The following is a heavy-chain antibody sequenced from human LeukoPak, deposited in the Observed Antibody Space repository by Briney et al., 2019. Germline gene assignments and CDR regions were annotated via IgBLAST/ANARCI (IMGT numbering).Heavy chain of an antibody. J-gene: IGHJ6*02. CDR2: INYSGST. V-gene: IGHV4-30-4*01. CDR1: GGSITSRDSF. Sequence: SQTLSLNCTVSGGSITSRDSFWSWIRQPPGKGLEWIGYINYSGSTSYNPSLKSRVTISVDTSKNQFSLKLSSVTAADTAVYYCARDKDKKGDGLDVWGQGTTVTVSS. CDR3: ARDKDKKGDGLDV.